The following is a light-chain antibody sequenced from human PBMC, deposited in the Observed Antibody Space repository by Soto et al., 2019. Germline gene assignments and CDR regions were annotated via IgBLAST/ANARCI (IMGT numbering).Light chain of an antibody. CDR1: NIGSKS. J-gene: IGLJ2*01. Sequence: VLTQPPSVSVAPGKTARITCGGNNIGSKSVHWYQQKPGQAPVLVIYYDSDRPSGIPERFSGSNSGNTATLTISRVEAGDEADYYCQVWDSSSDHPVVFGGGTKLTVL. V-gene: IGLV3-21*04. CDR2: YDS. CDR3: QVWDSSSDHPVV.